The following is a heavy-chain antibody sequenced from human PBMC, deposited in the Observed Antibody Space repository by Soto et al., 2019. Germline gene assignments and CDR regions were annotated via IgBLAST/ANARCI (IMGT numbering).Heavy chain of an antibody. V-gene: IGHV4-59*06. D-gene: IGHD6-13*01. CDR3: ARARAFIAAADLDY. J-gene: IGHJ4*02. Sequence: PSETLSLTCTVSGGSISSYYWSWIRQPPGKGLEWIGYIYYSGSTYYNPSLKSRVTISVDTSKNQFSLKLSSVTAADTAVYYCARARAFIAAADLDYWGQGTLVTVSS. CDR2: IYYSGST. CDR1: GGSISSYY.